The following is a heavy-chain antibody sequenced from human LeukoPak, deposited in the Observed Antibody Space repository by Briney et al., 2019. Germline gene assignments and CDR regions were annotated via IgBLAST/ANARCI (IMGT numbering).Heavy chain of an antibody. CDR3: ARDYGADAFDI. CDR2: ISYDGSNK. J-gene: IGHJ3*02. V-gene: IGHV3-30-3*01. D-gene: IGHD4-17*01. CDR1: GFTSSSYA. Sequence: GGSLRLSCAASGFTSSSYAMHWVRQGPGKGLEWVAVISYDGSNKYYADSVKGRFTISRDNSKNTLYLQMNSLRAEDTAVYYCARDYGADAFDIWGQGTMVTVSS.